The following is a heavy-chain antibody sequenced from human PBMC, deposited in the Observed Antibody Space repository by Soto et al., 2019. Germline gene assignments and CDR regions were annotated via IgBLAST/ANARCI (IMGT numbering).Heavy chain of an antibody. Sequence: EVQLVESGGGLVQPGGSLRLSCAASGFTFSIYSMNWVRQAPGKGLEWLSYISSGRSTKSYADSVKGRFTISRDNAKNSLFLQMNSLRAEDTAVYYCARVGWAAYHHYMDVWGKGTTVTVSS. V-gene: IGHV3-48*01. CDR1: GFTFSIYS. CDR3: ARVGWAAYHHYMDV. J-gene: IGHJ6*03. CDR2: ISSGRSTK. D-gene: IGHD3-16*01.